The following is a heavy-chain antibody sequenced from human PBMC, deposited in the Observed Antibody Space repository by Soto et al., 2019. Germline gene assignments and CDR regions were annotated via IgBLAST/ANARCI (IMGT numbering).Heavy chain of an antibody. V-gene: IGHV3-30-3*01. CDR3: ARGSISGSQPYYFDY. J-gene: IGHJ4*02. D-gene: IGHD1-26*01. CDR2: ISYDGSNK. CDR1: GFTFSSYA. Sequence: QVQLVESGGGVVQPGRSLRLSCAASGFTFSSYAMHWVRQAPGKGLEWVAVISYDGSNKYYADSVKGRFTISRDNSKNTLYLQMNSPRAEDTAVYYCARGSISGSQPYYFDYWGQGTLVTVSS.